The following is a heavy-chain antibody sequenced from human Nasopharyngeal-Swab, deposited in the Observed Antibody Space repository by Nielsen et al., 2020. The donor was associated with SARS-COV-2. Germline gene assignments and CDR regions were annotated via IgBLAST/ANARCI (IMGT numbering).Heavy chain of an antibody. CDR3: ARDDAITMVRGVINY. Sequence: WIRQPPGKGLEWIGEIYRSGSTNYNPSLKSRVTISVDKSKNQFSLKLSSVTAADTAVYYCARDDAITMVRGVINYWGQGTLVTVSS. CDR2: IYRSGST. J-gene: IGHJ4*02. D-gene: IGHD3-10*01. V-gene: IGHV4-4*02.